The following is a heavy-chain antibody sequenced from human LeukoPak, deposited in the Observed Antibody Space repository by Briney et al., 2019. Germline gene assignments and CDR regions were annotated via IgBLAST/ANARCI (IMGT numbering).Heavy chain of an antibody. CDR1: GGTFSSYA. V-gene: IGHV1-69*04. CDR2: ITPILGIA. J-gene: IGHJ4*02. D-gene: IGHD4-17*01. Sequence: SVKVSCKASGGTFSSYAISWMRQAPGQGLEWMGRITPILGIANYAQKFQGRVTITADKSTSTAYMELSSLRSEDTAVYYCARDAGEADFDYWGQGTLVTVSS. CDR3: ARDAGEADFDY.